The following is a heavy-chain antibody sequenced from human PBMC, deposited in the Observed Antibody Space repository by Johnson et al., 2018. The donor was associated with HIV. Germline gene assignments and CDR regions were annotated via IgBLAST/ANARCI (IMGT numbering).Heavy chain of an antibody. CDR1: GFTFSSYW. V-gene: IGHV3-30*03. J-gene: IGHJ3*02. Sequence: VQLVESGGGLVQPGGSLRLSCAASGFTFSSYWMSWVRQAPGKGLEWVAVISYDGSNKYYADSVKGRFTISRDNSKNTLYRQMNSLRAEDTDVYYCARGDFWSGYPDAFDIWGQGTMVTVSS. CDR3: ARGDFWSGYPDAFDI. CDR2: ISYDGSNK. D-gene: IGHD3-3*01.